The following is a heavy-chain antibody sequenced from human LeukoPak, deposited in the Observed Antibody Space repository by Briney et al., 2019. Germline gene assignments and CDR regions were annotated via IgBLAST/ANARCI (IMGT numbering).Heavy chain of an antibody. D-gene: IGHD2-2*01. Sequence: PGGSLRLSCAASGFTFSSYWMSWVRQAPGKGLEWVANIKQDGSEKYYVDSVKGRFTISRDNAKNSLYLQMNSLRAEDTAVYYCARSVVPAADDYFDYWGQGTLVTVSS. CDR2: IKQDGSEK. CDR1: GFTFSSYW. J-gene: IGHJ4*02. CDR3: ARSVVPAADDYFDY. V-gene: IGHV3-7*01.